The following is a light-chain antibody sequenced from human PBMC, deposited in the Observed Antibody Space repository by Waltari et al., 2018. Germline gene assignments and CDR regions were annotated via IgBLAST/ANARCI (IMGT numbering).Light chain of an antibody. Sequence: QTVVTQEPSLSVSPGGTVTLTCALSSGSLSTTSYATWYQQTPGQAPRTLVYKANARSSGVPDRFSVSILGNRAALTITGAQADYESDYYCALYMGSGIWVFGGGTMLTVL. CDR3: ALYMGSGIWV. J-gene: IGLJ3*02. CDR1: SGSLSTTSY. CDR2: KAN. V-gene: IGLV8-61*01.